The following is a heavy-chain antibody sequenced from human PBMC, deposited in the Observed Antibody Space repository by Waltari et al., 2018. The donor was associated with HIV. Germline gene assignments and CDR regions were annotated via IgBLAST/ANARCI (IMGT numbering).Heavy chain of an antibody. V-gene: IGHV4-34*01. CDR2: INHRGST. D-gene: IGHD2-2*01. CDR1: GASFSGYY. J-gene: IGHJ4*02. CDR3: ARGSIVLVPAATNYFDY. Sequence: QVQLQQWGAGLLKPSETLSLTCAVYGASFSGYYWTWIRQPPGKGLEWIGEINHRGSTNHNPSLKSRVNISVDTSKNQFSLKLSSVTAADTAVDYCARGSIVLVPAATNYFDYWGQGTLVTVSS.